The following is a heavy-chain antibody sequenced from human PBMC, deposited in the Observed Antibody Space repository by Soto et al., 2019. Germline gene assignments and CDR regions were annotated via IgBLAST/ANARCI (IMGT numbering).Heavy chain of an antibody. D-gene: IGHD3-22*01. CDR3: AGHSSGVPGYYYGMDV. CDR1: GGTFSSYA. Sequence: QVQLVQSGAEVKKPGSSVKVSCKASGGTFSSYAISWVRQAPGQGLEWMGGIIPIFDTADYAQKFQGRATITADESTSTAYMELSSLRSEDTAVYYCAGHSSGVPGYYYGMDVWGQGTTVTVSS. J-gene: IGHJ6*02. V-gene: IGHV1-69*12. CDR2: IIPIFDTA.